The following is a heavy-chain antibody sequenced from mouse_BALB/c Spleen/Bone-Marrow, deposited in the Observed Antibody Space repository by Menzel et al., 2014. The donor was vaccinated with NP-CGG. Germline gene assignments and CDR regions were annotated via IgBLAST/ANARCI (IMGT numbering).Heavy chain of an antibody. J-gene: IGHJ2*01. Sequence: DVKLVESGGGLVKPGGSLKLSCAASGFAFSSYDMSWVRQTPEKRLEWVAYISSGGGSTYYPDTVKGRFTISRDNAKNPLYLQMGSLKSEDTAMYYCAREVLRDYFDNWVQGTTLTVS. CDR2: ISSGGGST. CDR3: AREVLRDYFDN. CDR1: GFAFSSYD. V-gene: IGHV5-12-1*01. D-gene: IGHD1-1*01.